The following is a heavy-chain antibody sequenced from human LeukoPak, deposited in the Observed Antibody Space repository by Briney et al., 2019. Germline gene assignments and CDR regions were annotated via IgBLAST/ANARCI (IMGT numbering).Heavy chain of an antibody. CDR2: ISGSGGST. V-gene: IGHV3-23*01. D-gene: IGHD1-26*01. CDR1: GFTFSSYA. CDR3: AKIQWENSFSWFDP. Sequence: GSLRLSCAASGFTFSSYAMSWVRQAPGTGLEWVSAISGSGGSTYYADSVKGRFTISRDNSKNTLYLQMNSLRAEDTAVYYCAKIQWENSFSWFDPWGQGTLVTVSS. J-gene: IGHJ5*02.